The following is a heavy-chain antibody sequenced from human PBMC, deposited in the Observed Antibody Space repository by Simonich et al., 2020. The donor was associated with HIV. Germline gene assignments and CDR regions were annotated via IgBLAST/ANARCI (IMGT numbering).Heavy chain of an antibody. CDR2: INHSGGT. Sequence: QVQLQQWGAGLLKPSETLSLTCAVYGGSFSGNYWSWIRQPPGKGLAWIGEINHSGGTNYNPSLKSRVTISVDTSKNQFSLKLSSVTAADTAVYYCARGFYQRLYYFDYWGQGTLVTVSS. J-gene: IGHJ4*02. CDR3: ARGFYQRLYYFDY. V-gene: IGHV4-34*01. CDR1: GGSFSGNY. D-gene: IGHD2-2*01.